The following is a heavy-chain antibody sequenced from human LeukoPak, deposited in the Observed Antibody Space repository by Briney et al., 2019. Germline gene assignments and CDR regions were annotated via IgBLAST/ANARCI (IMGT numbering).Heavy chain of an antibody. CDR3: AKGGTESYHYYGMDV. Sequence: TGGSLRLSCEASGFTFSRYAMIWVRQAPGKGLEWVSGSSGSGGITSYADSVKGQFTISRDNSKNTLYLQMKSLRAEDTALYYCAKGGTESYHYYGMDVWGQGTTVTVSS. CDR1: GFTFSRYA. CDR2: SSGSGGIT. D-gene: IGHD1-26*01. J-gene: IGHJ6*02. V-gene: IGHV3-23*01.